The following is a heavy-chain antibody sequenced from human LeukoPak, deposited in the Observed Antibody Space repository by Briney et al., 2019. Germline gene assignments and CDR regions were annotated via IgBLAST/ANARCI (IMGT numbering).Heavy chain of an antibody. J-gene: IGHJ3*02. CDR3: ARDNSPDAFDI. Sequence: GGSLRLSCAASGFTVSSNYMSWVRQAPGKGLEWVSVIYSGGSTYYADSVKGRFTISRDNSKNTLYLHMNSLRAEDTAVYYCARDNSPDAFDIWGQGTMVTVSS. CDR1: GFTVSSNY. CDR2: IYSGGST. V-gene: IGHV3-66*01. D-gene: IGHD2/OR15-2a*01.